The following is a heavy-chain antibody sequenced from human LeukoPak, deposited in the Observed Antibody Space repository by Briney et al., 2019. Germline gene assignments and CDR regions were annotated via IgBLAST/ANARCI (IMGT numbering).Heavy chain of an antibody. D-gene: IGHD3-10*01. Sequence: ASVKVSCKASGYTFTSYGISWVRQAPGQGLEWMGCISAYNGNTNYAQKLQGRVTMTTDTSTSTAYMELRSLRSDDTAVYYCATNILVRDIINWFDPWGQGTLVTVSS. CDR2: ISAYNGNT. V-gene: IGHV1-18*01. J-gene: IGHJ5*02. CDR1: GYTFTSYG. CDR3: ATNILVRDIINWFDP.